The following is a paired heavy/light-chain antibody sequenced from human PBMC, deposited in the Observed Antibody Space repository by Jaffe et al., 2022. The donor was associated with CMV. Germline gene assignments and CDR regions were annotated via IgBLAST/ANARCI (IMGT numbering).Heavy chain of an antibody. J-gene: IGHJ6*02. V-gene: IGHV3-23*01. CDR2: ISAGADAT. Sequence: EVQLLESGGALVQPGGSLRLSCAASGFTFSSYAMSWVRQVPGKGLEWVSGISAGADATYYAESVKGRLTISRDNFRDTLYLQMNSLRAADTAVYYCAKADRSDFYYDYAMDVWGQGTTVTVSS. D-gene: IGHD3-22*01. CDR1: GFTFSSYA. CDR3: AKADRSDFYYDYAMDV.
Light chain of an antibody. Sequence: SYELTQPLSVSVALGQTAKITCGGNNIGSKNVHWYQQKPGQAPVLVISRDRNRPSGIPERFSGSNSGNTATLTISRAQAGDEADYYCQVWDSRNGVFGGGTKLAVL. CDR1: NIGSKN. J-gene: IGLJ3*02. V-gene: IGLV3-9*01. CDR2: RDR. CDR3: QVWDSRNGV.